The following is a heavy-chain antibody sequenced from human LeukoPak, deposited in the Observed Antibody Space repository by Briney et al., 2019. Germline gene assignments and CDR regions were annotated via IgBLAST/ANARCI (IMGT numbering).Heavy chain of an antibody. V-gene: IGHV4-59*01. CDR3: ARGFSSSWYVY. Sequence: SQTLSLTCTVSAASISSYYSSWIRQPPGNGRGWIGHIYYSGSTNYNHCLKSRVTISADTSKTQFSLKLSSVTAADTAVYYCARGFSSSWYVYWGQGTLVTVSS. CDR1: AASISSYY. CDR2: IYYSGST. J-gene: IGHJ4*02. D-gene: IGHD6-13*01.